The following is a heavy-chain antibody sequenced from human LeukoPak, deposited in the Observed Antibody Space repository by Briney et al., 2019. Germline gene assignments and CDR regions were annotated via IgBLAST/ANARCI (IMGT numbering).Heavy chain of an antibody. D-gene: IGHD4-23*01. CDR1: GYTFTSYG. CDR2: ISAYNGNT. V-gene: IGHV1-18*01. J-gene: IGHJ4*02. CDR3: ARTTVVWARSDY. Sequence: ASVKVSCKASGYTFTSYGISWVRQAPGQGLERMGWISAYNGNTDYAQKLQGRVTMTTDTSTSTAYMELRSLRSDDTAVYYCARTTVVWARSDYWGQGTLVTVSS.